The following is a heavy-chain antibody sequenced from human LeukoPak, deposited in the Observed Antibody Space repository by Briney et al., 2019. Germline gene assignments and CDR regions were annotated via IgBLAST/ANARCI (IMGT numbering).Heavy chain of an antibody. CDR1: GFSLSTSGMC. D-gene: IGHD6-13*01. V-gene: IGHV2-70*01. J-gene: IGHJ4*02. CDR2: IDWDDDK. CDR3: ARTHTYSSSWYIPYYFDY. Sequence: SGPALVKPTQTLTLTCTFSGFSLSTSGMCVSWIRQPPGKALEWLALIDWDDDKYYSTSLKTRLTISKDTSKNQVVLTMTNMDPVDTATYYCARTHTYSSSWYIPYYFDYWGQGTLVTVSS.